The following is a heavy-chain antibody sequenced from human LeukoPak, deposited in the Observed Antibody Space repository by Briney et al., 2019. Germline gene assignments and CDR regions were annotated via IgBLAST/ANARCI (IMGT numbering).Heavy chain of an antibody. CDR3: ARASWGSAVVLAATASDF. J-gene: IGHJ4*02. V-gene: IGHV3-53*01. D-gene: IGHD2-15*01. CDR1: GFSVSANY. CDR2: IFSGSRT. Sequence: GGSLRLSCAASGFSVSANYMTWVRQAPGRGLEWVSVIFSGSRTYYADSVKGRFIISRDNSKNTLYLQMNSLRAEDTAVYYCARASWGSAVVLAATASDFWGQGTLVTVSS.